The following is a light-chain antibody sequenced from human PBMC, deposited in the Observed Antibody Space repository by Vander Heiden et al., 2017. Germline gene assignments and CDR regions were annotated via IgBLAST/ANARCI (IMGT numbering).Light chain of an antibody. CDR2: AAS. CDR3: QQSYSTPWT. V-gene: IGKV1-39*01. Sequence: IPLTQSPSSLSAAVGGRVTIACRASQFFASYLNWFLHESGKAPYRLINAASSLQSGVPSRFSGSRSGTDFTLAISSLQPEDSATYYCQQSYSTPWTFGQGTKVEIK. CDR1: QFFASY. J-gene: IGKJ1*01.